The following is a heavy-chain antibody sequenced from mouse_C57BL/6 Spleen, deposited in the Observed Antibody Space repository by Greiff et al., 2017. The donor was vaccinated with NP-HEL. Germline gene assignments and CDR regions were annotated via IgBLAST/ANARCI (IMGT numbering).Heavy chain of an antibody. Sequence: VQLQQSGAELVRPGASVKLSCTAFGFNIKDDYMHWVKQRPEQGLEWIGWNDPENGDTEYASKFQGKATITAETSSNTACLQLSSLTSDDASVYYCTGGYCSGAFAYWGQGTLVTVSA. D-gene: IGHD1-1*01. J-gene: IGHJ3*01. CDR2: NDPENGDT. CDR1: GFNIKDDY. CDR3: TGGYCSGAFAY. V-gene: IGHV14-4*01.